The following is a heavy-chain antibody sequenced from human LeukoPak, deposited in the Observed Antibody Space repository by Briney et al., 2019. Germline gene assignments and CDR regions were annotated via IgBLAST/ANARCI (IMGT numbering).Heavy chain of an antibody. Sequence: KPSETLSLTCTVSGGSISSYYWSWIRQPPGKGLEWIGYIYYSGSTNYNPSLRSRVTISVVTSKNQFSLKLSSVTAADTAVYYCATAGAFSGNYADTFNIWGQGTMVTVSS. CDR2: IYYSGST. J-gene: IGHJ3*02. V-gene: IGHV4-59*01. D-gene: IGHD1-26*01. CDR3: ATAGAFSGNYADTFNI. CDR1: GGSISSYY.